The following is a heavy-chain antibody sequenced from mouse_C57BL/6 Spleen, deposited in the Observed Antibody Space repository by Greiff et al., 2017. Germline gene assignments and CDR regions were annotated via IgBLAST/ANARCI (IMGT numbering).Heavy chain of an antibody. Sequence: QVQLKQSGPELVKPGASVKISCKASGYAFSSSWMNWVKQRPGKGLEWIGRIYPGDGDTNYNGKFKGKATLTADKSSSTAYMQLSSLTSEDSAVYFCARYPYYYGSNLYAMDYWGQGTSVTGSS. D-gene: IGHD1-1*01. J-gene: IGHJ4*01. CDR3: ARYPYYYGSNLYAMDY. V-gene: IGHV1-82*01. CDR1: GYAFSSSW. CDR2: IYPGDGDT.